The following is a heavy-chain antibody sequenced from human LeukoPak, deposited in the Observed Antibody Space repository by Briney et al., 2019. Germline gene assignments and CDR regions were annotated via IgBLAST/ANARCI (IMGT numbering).Heavy chain of an antibody. V-gene: IGHV4-59*08. J-gene: IGHJ4*02. CDR3: VSPRGFSYGYFDY. CDR2: MYYSGST. Sequence: SETLSLTCTVSGGSISSYYWSWFRQPPGKGLEWIGYMYYSGSTDYNPSLKSRVTISADTSKNQFSLTLGSVSATDTAVYYCVSPRGFSYGYFDYWGQGTLVTVSS. CDR1: GGSISSYY. D-gene: IGHD5-18*01.